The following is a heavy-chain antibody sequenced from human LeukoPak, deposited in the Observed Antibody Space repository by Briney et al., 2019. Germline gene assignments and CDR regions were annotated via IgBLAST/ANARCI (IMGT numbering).Heavy chain of an antibody. CDR1: GGSISSSSYY. J-gene: IGHJ4*02. CDR3: ARFTAAISIDY. Sequence: SETLSLTCTVSGGSISSSSYYWGWIRQPPGKGLEWIGSIYYSGSTYYNPSLKSRVTISVDTSKNQFSLKLSSVTAADTAVYYFARFTAAISIDYWGQGTLVTVSS. V-gene: IGHV4-39*01. D-gene: IGHD2-2*01. CDR2: IYYSGST.